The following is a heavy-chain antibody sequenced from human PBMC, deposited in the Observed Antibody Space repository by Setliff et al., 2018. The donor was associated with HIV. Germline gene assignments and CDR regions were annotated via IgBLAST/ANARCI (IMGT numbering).Heavy chain of an antibody. J-gene: IGHJ4*02. CDR1: GGSISSGSYY. CDR3: ATDLLGSSSLVDY. CDR2: IHTSGSS. Sequence: PSETLSLTCTVSGGSISSGSYYWSWIRQPAGKGLEWIGHIHTSGSSSYNPSLKSRVIISLDTSKNQISLKLNSVTAADTAVYYCATDLLGSSSLVDYWGQGTLVTVSS. V-gene: IGHV4-61*09. D-gene: IGHD6-6*01.